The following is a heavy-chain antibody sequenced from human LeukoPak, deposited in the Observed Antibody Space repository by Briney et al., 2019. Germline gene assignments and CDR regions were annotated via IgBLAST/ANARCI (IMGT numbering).Heavy chain of an antibody. CDR1: TFSFSSYE. D-gene: IGHD6-25*01. CDR2: ISSGGITI. Sequence: GGSLILSCAASTFSFSSYEMNWVRQAPGKGLEWVSYISSGGITIFYADSVKGRFTISRDNAKNSVYLQMNSLRAEDTAVYYCARVSYSGGVYWGQGTLVTVSS. CDR3: ARVSYSGGVY. J-gene: IGHJ4*02. V-gene: IGHV3-48*03.